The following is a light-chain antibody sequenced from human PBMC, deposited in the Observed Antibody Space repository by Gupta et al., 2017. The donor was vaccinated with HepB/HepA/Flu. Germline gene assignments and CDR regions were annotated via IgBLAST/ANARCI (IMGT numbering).Light chain of an antibody. V-gene: IGLV2-14*03. J-gene: IGLJ2*01. CDR2: DVS. Sequence: QSALTQPASVSGSPGQSITIPCTGTSSDIGGYTYVSWYQQYPGKAPKVMIYDVSNRPSGVSNRFSGSKSGNTASLTISGLQAEDEADYYCSSYTNSATQVFGGGTKLTVL. CDR3: SSYTNSATQV. CDR1: SSDIGGYTY.